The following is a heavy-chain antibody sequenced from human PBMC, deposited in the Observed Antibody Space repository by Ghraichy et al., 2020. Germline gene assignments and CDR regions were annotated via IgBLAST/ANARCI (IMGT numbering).Heavy chain of an antibody. J-gene: IGHJ6*02. Sequence: ASVKVSCKASGYTYTSYAMHWVRQAPGQRLEWMGWINAGNGNTKYSQKFQGRVTITRDTSASTAYMELSSLRSEDTAVYYCARPSHCSGGSCYPDPLGYYGMDVWGQGTTVTVSS. CDR2: INAGNGNT. D-gene: IGHD2-15*01. CDR1: GYTYTSYA. CDR3: ARPSHCSGGSCYPDPLGYYGMDV. V-gene: IGHV1-3*01.